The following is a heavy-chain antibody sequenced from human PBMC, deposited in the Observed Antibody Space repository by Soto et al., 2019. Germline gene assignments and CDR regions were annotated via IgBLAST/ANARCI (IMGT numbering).Heavy chain of an antibody. V-gene: IGHV3-21*06. Sequence: PVGSLRLSCAASGFTFTRYSMNWVRQAPGKGLEWVSPISSTTNYIYYGDSMKGRFTISRDNAKNSLYLEMNSLRAEDTAVYYCARESEDLTSNFDYWGQGTLVTVSS. J-gene: IGHJ4*02. CDR3: ARESEDLTSNFDY. CDR2: ISSTTNYI. CDR1: GFTFTRYS.